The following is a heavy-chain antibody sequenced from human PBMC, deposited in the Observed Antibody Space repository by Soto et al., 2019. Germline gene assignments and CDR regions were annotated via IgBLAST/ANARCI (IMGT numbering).Heavy chain of an antibody. J-gene: IGHJ4*02. D-gene: IGHD6-13*01. CDR3: VKGLTAAGLFTDY. Sequence: PGGSLRLSCAASGFTFSSYAMRWVRQAPGKGLEWVSNINYSGGSTYYADSVKGRFTISRDNTINTLYLQMTGLRADDTALYYCVKGLTAAGLFTDYWGQGTLVTVSS. CDR1: GFTFSSYA. V-gene: IGHV3-23*01. CDR2: INYSGGST.